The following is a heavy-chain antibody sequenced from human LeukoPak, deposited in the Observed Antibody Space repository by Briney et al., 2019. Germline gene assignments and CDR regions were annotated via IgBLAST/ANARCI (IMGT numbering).Heavy chain of an antibody. CDR1: GYTFTGYY. CDR2: MNPNSGNT. CDR3: ARGADSIAAAGTLGYYYYGMDV. Sequence: ASVKVSCKASGYTFTGYYMHWVRQAPGQGLEWMGWMNPNSGNTGYAQKFQGRVTMTRNTSISTAYMELSSLRSEDTAVYYCARGADSIAAAGTLGYYYYGMDVWGQGTTVTVSS. D-gene: IGHD6-13*01. J-gene: IGHJ6*02. V-gene: IGHV1-8*02.